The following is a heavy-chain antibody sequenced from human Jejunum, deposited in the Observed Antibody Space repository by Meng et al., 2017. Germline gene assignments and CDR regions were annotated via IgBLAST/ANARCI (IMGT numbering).Heavy chain of an antibody. CDR1: GDSVSSNSAA. D-gene: IGHD3-10*02. V-gene: IGHV6-1*01. CDR3: ARDWGDVRGGFDF. Sequence: QVQLQQSGPGLVKPSQTPSPTCAISGDSVSSNSAAWNWIRQSPSRGLEWLGRTYYRSKYYNDYALSVKSRITINPDTSKNQFSLQLNSVTPKDTAIYYCARDWGDVRGGFDFWGQGTLVTVSS. J-gene: IGHJ4*02. CDR2: TYYRSKYYN.